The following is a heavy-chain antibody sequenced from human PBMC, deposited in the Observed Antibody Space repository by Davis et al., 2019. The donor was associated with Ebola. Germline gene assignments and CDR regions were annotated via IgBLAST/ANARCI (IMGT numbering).Heavy chain of an antibody. CDR2: ISYDGSNK. D-gene: IGHD6-19*01. CDR1: GFTFSSYA. CDR3: ARSHQWLPYYFDY. V-gene: IGHV3-30-3*01. J-gene: IGHJ4*02. Sequence: GESLKISCAASGFTFSSYAMHWVRQAPGKGLEWVAVISYDGSNKYYADSVKGRFTISRDNSKNTLYLQMNSLRAEDTAVYYCARSHQWLPYYFDYWGQGTLVTVSS.